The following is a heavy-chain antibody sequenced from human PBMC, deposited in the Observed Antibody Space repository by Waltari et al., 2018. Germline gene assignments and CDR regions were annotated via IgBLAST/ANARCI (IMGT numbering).Heavy chain of an antibody. D-gene: IGHD3-22*01. V-gene: IGHV1-18*01. CDR3: ARGGGPRTVVALTFDL. CDR1: GYTFTNFG. J-gene: IGHJ4*02. Sequence: QVQLVQSEAEVKKPGASVKVSCKASGYTFTNFGINWVRQAPGQGLEWMGWISPYNGNADYDPKLQGRVTMTTDTSTKTAYLELRSLRSDDTAVYFCARGGGPRTVVALTFDLWGQGTPVTVSS. CDR2: ISPYNGNA.